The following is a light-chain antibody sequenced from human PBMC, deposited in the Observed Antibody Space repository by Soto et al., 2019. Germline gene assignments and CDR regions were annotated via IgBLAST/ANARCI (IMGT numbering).Light chain of an antibody. CDR2: TAS. V-gene: IGKV3-15*01. CDR3: QQYNNWPRT. J-gene: IGKJ1*01. CDR1: QSVSSN. Sequence: EIVMTQSPATLSVSPGERATLSCRASQSVSSNLAWYQQKPGQAPKLLMYTASTRATGIPDRFIGSGSGTEFTLTISSLQSEDFAVYYCQQYNNWPRTFGQGTKVEIK.